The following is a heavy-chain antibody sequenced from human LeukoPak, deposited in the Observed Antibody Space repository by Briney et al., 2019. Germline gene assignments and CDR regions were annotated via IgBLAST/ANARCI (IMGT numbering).Heavy chain of an antibody. Sequence: ASVKVSCKASGYTFTGYSMHWVRQAPGQGLEWMGWINPNSGGTNYAQKFQGWVTMTRDTSISTAYMELSRLRSDDTAVYYCARDFEYYFDYWGQGTLVTVSS. J-gene: IGHJ4*02. CDR2: INPNSGGT. D-gene: IGHD3-9*01. CDR3: ARDFEYYFDY. V-gene: IGHV1-2*04. CDR1: GYTFTGYS.